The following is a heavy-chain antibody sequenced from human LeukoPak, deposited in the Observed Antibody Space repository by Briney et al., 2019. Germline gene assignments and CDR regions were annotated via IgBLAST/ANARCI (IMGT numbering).Heavy chain of an antibody. D-gene: IGHD3-16*02. J-gene: IGHJ4*02. Sequence: ASVKVSCKTSGYTFPRYYMQWVRQAPGHGLEWMGIINPISGATDYAQKFQGRVTMTRDTSTSTVYMELSSLRSEDTAMYYCARLPYRDGVAQDYWGQGTLVTVSS. CDR3: ARLPYRDGVAQDY. V-gene: IGHV1-46*01. CDR2: INPISGAT. CDR1: GYTFPRYY.